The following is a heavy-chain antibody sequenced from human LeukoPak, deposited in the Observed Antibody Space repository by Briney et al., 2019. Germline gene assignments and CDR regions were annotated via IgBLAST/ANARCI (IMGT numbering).Heavy chain of an antibody. CDR1: GYSFTSYW. J-gene: IGHJ4*02. D-gene: IGHD3-3*01. Sequence: GESLKISYKGSGYSFTSYWISWVRQMPGKGLEWMGRLDPSDSYTNYSPSFQGHVTISADKSISTAYLQWSSLKASDTAMYYCARLGYDFWSGYYTYFDYWGQGTLVTVSS. V-gene: IGHV5-10-1*01. CDR3: ARLGYDFWSGYYTYFDY. CDR2: LDPSDSYT.